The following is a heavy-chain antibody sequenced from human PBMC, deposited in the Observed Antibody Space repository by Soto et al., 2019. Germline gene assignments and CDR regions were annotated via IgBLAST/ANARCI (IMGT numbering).Heavy chain of an antibody. J-gene: IGHJ6*02. V-gene: IGHV1-46*01. D-gene: IGHD3-3*01. Sequence: ASVKVSCKASGYTFTTHYIHWVRQAPGQGPEWMGIIDPRSGSAGYAQRFQVSVTMTRDTPTSTFYMELSSLKATDTAMYYCARHAYDFWSGHPNPRYYYGMDVWGQGTTVTVSS. CDR3: ARHAYDFWSGHPNPRYYYGMDV. CDR1: GYTFTTHY. CDR2: IDPRSGSA.